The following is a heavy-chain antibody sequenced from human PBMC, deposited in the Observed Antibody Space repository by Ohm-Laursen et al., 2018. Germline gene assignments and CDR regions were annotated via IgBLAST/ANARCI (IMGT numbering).Heavy chain of an antibody. CDR1: GYSISSDNY. CDR2: ISHRGDS. Sequence: GTLSLTCAVFGYSISSDNYWGWARQPPGEGLAWIGSISHRGDSYYNPSLRSRVTMSVDTSKNQFSLKLNSLIAADTAVYYCAKVVACTSIDFWGQGILVTVSS. D-gene: IGHD3-22*01. CDR3: AKVVACTSIDF. V-gene: IGHV4-38-2*01. J-gene: IGHJ4*02.